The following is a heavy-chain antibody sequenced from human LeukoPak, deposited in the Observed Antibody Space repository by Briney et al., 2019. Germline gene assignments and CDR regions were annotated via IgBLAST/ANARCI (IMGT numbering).Heavy chain of an antibody. CDR3: ARPPEGDYVWGSYRDAFDI. CDR1: GGSISSSSYY. V-gene: IGHV4-39*07. D-gene: IGHD3-16*02. J-gene: IGHJ3*02. CDR2: IYYSGST. Sequence: PSETLSLTCTVSGGSISSSSYYWGWIRQPPGKGLEWIGSIYYSGSTYYNPSLKSRVTISVDTSKNQFSLKLSSVTAADTAVYYCARPPEGDYVWGSYRDAFDIWGQGTMVTVSS.